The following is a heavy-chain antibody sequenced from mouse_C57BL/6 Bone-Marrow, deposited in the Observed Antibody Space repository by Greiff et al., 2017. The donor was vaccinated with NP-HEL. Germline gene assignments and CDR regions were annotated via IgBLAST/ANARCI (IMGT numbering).Heavy chain of an antibody. CDR2: INPNNGGT. D-gene: IGHD1-1*01. J-gene: IGHJ4*01. CDR3: ARRSLITTVVRYAMDY. Sequence: VQLQQSGPELVKPGASVKIPCKASGYTFTDYNMDWVKQSHGKSLEWIGDINPNNGGTIYNQKFKGKATLTVDKSSSTAYMELRSLTSEDTAVYYCARRSLITTVVRYAMDYWGQGTSVTVSS. CDR1: GYTFTDYN. V-gene: IGHV1-18*01.